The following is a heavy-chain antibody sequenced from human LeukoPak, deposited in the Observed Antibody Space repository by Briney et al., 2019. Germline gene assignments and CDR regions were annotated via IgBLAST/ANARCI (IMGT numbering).Heavy chain of an antibody. CDR3: ARAYYYDSSGYSPVPDY. J-gene: IGHJ4*02. Sequence: GGSLRLSCAASGFTVSSNYMHWVRQAPGKGLEWVAVIWYDGSNKYYADSVKGRFTISRDNSKNTLYLQMNSLRAEDTAVYYCARAYYYDSSGYSPVPDYWGQGTLVTVSS. CDR1: GFTVSSNY. CDR2: IWYDGSNK. V-gene: IGHV3-33*08. D-gene: IGHD3-22*01.